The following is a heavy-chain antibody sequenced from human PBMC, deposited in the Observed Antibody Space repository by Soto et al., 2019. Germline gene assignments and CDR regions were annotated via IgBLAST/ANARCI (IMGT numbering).Heavy chain of an antibody. V-gene: IGHV4-59*01. CDR3: ARGKYRSGGSCPWSSYYYMDV. J-gene: IGHJ6*03. Sequence: SETLSLTCTVSGGSISSYYWSWIRQPPGKGLEWIGYIYYSGSTNYNPSLKSRVTISVDTSKNQFSLKLSSVTAADTAVYYCARGKYRSGGSCPWSSYYYMDVWGKGTTVTVSS. CDR2: IYYSGST. D-gene: IGHD2-15*01. CDR1: GGSISSYY.